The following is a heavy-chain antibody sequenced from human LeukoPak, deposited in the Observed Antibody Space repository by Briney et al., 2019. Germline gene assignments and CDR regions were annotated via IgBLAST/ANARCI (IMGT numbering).Heavy chain of an antibody. J-gene: IGHJ3*02. CDR3: ASRTRPDVGAFDI. Sequence: ASVKVSCKASGYTFTGYYMHWVRQAPGQGLEWMGWINPNSGGTNYAQKFQGRVTMTRDTSISTAYMEVSRLRSAVTAVYYCASRTRPDVGAFDIWGQGTMVTVSS. CDR2: INPNSGGT. CDR1: GYTFTGYY. D-gene: IGHD6-6*01. V-gene: IGHV1-2*02.